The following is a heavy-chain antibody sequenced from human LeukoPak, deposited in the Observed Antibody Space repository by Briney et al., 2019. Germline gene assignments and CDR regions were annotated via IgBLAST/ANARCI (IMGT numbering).Heavy chain of an antibody. Sequence: GGSLRLSCADSGFTFSDYYMSWIRQAPGKGLEWVSYISGSGSTIYYADSVKGRFTISRDNAENSLYLHMNRLRAEDTAVYYCSRGRNDDFDAFDLWGQGTLVTVSS. CDR2: ISGSGSTI. CDR3: SRGRNDDFDAFDL. V-gene: IGHV3-11*01. CDR1: GFTFSDYY. D-gene: IGHD1-1*01. J-gene: IGHJ3*01.